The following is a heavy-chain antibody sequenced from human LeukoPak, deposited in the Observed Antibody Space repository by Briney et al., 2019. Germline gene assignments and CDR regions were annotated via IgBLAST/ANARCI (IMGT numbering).Heavy chain of an antibody. Sequence: GGSLRLSCKASGFTVSSSYMSWVRLAPGQGLEWVSVIYIGGSTDYKDSVKDRFIISRDNSKNTLYLQMNSLSAEDTAVYYCEKEMATMNAFDIWGQGTMVTVSS. CDR3: EKEMATMNAFDI. J-gene: IGHJ3*02. V-gene: IGHV3-66*01. D-gene: IGHD5-24*01. CDR1: GFTVSSSY. CDR2: IYIGGST.